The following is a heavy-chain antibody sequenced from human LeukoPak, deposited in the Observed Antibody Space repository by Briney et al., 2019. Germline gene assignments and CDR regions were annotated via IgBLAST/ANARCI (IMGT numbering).Heavy chain of an antibody. CDR3: TRVRDYVWGSYRKFDY. V-gene: IGHV3-49*04. CDR2: IRSKAYGGTT. J-gene: IGHJ4*02. CDR1: GFTFGDYA. Sequence: QSGGSLRLSCTASGFTFGDYAMSWVRQALGKGLEWVGFIRSKAYGGTTEYAASVKGRFTISRDDSKSIAYLQMNSLKTEDTAVYYCTRVRDYVWGSYRKFDYWGQGTLVTVSS. D-gene: IGHD3-16*02.